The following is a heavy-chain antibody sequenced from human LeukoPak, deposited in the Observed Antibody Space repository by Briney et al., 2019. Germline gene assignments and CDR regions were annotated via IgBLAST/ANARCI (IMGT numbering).Heavy chain of an antibody. CDR2: ISSSSSYI. D-gene: IGHD3-22*01. J-gene: IGHJ3*02. CDR3: ARFYYYDSSGLNDAFDI. Sequence: GGSLRLSCAASGFTFSSYSVNWVRQAPGKGLEWVSSISSSSSYIYYADSVRGRFTISRDNAKNSLYLQMNSLRAEDTAVYYCARFYYYDSSGLNDAFDIWGQGTKVTVSS. V-gene: IGHV3-21*01. CDR1: GFTFSSYS.